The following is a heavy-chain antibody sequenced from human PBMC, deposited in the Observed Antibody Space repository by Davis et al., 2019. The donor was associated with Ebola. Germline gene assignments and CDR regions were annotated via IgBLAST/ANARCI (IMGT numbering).Heavy chain of an antibody. CDR1: GGTFSSYA. CDR3: ARRRDYDAFDI. Sequence: SVKVSCKASGGTFSSYAISWVRQAPGQGLEWMGRIIPILGIANYAQKFQGRVTITADKSTSTAYMELRSLRSDDTAVYYCARRRDYDAFDIWGQGTMVTVSS. CDR2: IIPILGIA. V-gene: IGHV1-69*04. D-gene: IGHD2-21*01. J-gene: IGHJ3*02.